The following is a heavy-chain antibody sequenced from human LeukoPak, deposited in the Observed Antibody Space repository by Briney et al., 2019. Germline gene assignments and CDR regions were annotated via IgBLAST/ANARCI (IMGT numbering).Heavy chain of an antibody. Sequence: GSLRLSCSASGLTVTNAWMNWVRQAPGEGLDWVGRIASKTDGGATDYAAPVKGRFTISRDDSKNTLNLQMNSLETEDTAVYYCTTGIRGDWGQGTLVTVSS. CDR2: IASKTDGGAT. V-gene: IGHV3-15*07. J-gene: IGHJ4*02. D-gene: IGHD3-10*01. CDR1: GLTVTNAW. CDR3: TTGIRGD.